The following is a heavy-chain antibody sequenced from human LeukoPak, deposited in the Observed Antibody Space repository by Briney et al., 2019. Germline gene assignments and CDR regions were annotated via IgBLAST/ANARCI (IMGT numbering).Heavy chain of an antibody. J-gene: IGHJ3*02. CDR3: TRRDAFDI. CDR2: IRSKANSYAT. V-gene: IGHV3-73*01. CDR1: GFTFSSSA. Sequence: PGGSLRLSCAASGFTFSSSAMHWVRQASGKGLEWVGRIRSKANSYATAYAASVKGRFTISRDDSKNTAYLQMNSLKTEDTAVYYCTRRDAFDIWGQGTVVTVSS.